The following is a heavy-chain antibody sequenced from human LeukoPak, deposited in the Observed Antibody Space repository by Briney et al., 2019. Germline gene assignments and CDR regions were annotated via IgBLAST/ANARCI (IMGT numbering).Heavy chain of an antibody. CDR2: ISGSGVNT. CDR3: ARDTSYNYGAHAMDV. Sequence: GGSLRLSCAASGFTFDNYAMNWVRQAPGKGLEWVLGISGSGVNTYYADSVKGRFTISRDNSKNTLYLQLNSLRGEDTAIYYSARDTSYNYGAHAMDVWGQGTTVTVSS. V-gene: IGHV3-23*01. D-gene: IGHD4/OR15-4a*01. CDR1: GFTFDNYA. J-gene: IGHJ6*02.